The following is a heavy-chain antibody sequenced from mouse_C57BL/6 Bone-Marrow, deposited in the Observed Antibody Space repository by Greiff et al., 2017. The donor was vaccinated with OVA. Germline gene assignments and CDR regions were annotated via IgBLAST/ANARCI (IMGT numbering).Heavy chain of an antibody. J-gene: IGHJ2*01. Sequence: EVKLMESGGGLVKPGGSLKLSCAASGFTFSSYAMSWVRQTPEKRLEWVATISDGGSYTYYPDNVKGRFTISRDNAKNNLYLQMSHLKSEDTARYYCARGYDYDFDYWGQGTTLTVSS. D-gene: IGHD2-4*01. CDR1: GFTFSSYA. CDR2: ISDGGSYT. V-gene: IGHV5-4*03. CDR3: ARGYDYDFDY.